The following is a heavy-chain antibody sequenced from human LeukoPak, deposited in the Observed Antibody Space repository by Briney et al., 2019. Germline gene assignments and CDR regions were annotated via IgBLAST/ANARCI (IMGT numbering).Heavy chain of an antibody. CDR2: ISSDGSYK. CDR1: GFTFRSYA. CDR3: AKAYGSGSFDY. D-gene: IGHD3-10*01. J-gene: IGHJ4*02. Sequence: GGSLRLSCAASGFTFRSYAIHWVRQAPGQGLEWVTIISSDGSYKNYADSVKGRFTISRDNSKNTLYLQMNNLRPDDTAVYYCAKAYGSGSFDYWGQGTLVTVSS. V-gene: IGHV3-30*04.